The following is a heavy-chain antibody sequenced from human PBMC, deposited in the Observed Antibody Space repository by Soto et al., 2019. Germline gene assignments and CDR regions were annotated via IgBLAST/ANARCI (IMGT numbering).Heavy chain of an antibody. V-gene: IGHV3-30*18. J-gene: IGHJ6*02. Sequence: PGGSLRLSCSVSGFSFRNYGMHWVRQATGKGLEWVAVISYDGSNKYYADSVKGRFTISRDNSKNTLYLQMNSLRVEDTALYYCANAFSIMVPYGMDVWGQGTTVTVSS. CDR3: ANAFSIMVPYGMDV. CDR2: ISYDGSNK. D-gene: IGHD3-10*01. CDR1: GFSFRNYG.